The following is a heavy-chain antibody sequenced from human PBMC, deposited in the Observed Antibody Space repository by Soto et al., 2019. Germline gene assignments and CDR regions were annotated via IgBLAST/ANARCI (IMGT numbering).Heavy chain of an antibody. Sequence: QVQLEQSGAEVKKPGASVKVSCKASGYTFTSYDINWVRQATGQGLEWMGWMNPNSGNTGYAQKFQGRVTMTGDPARSTAYMELSSLRSEDTAVYYCASMKVVRGLAKYSQHWGQGTLVTVSS. V-gene: IGHV1-8*01. CDR3: ASMKVVRGLAKYSQH. J-gene: IGHJ1*01. D-gene: IGHD3-10*01. CDR2: MNPNSGNT. CDR1: GYTFTSYD.